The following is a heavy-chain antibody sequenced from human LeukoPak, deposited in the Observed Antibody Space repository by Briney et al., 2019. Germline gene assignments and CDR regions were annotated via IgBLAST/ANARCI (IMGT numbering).Heavy chain of an antibody. J-gene: IGHJ4*02. Sequence: GGSLRLSCAASGFTFSDHYMSWIRQAPGKGLEWVSYISSSGSTIYYADSVKGRFTISRDNAKNSLYLQMNSLRAEDTAVYYCARSLADEYYYDSSGYYPNDYWGQGTLVTVSS. V-gene: IGHV3-11*01. CDR2: ISSSGSTI. CDR1: GFTFSDHY. CDR3: ARSLADEYYYDSSGYYPNDY. D-gene: IGHD3-22*01.